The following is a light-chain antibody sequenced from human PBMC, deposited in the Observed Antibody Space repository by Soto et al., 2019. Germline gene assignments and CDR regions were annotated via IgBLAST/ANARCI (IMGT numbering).Light chain of an antibody. CDR2: DAS. J-gene: IGKJ1*01. CDR1: QSISSW. CDR3: QQYKSYSWT. V-gene: IGKV1-5*01. Sequence: DIQMTQSPSTLSASVGDRVTITCRASQSISSWLAWYQQKPGKAPKLLIYDASSLESGVPSGFSGSGSGTEFTLTISSLQPDDVATDYCQQYKSYSWTFGQGTKVEIK.